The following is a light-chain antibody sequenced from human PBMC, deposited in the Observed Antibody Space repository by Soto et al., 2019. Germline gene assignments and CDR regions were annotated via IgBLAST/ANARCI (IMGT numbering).Light chain of an antibody. CDR1: SSNIGAGYG. Sequence: QSVLAQPPSVSGAPGQRVTISCTGSSSNIGAGYGVHWYRQLPGTAPKLLIYGNSNRPSGVPDRFSGSKSGTSASLAITGLQAEDEADYHCQSYDSSLSGWVFGGGTKVTVL. J-gene: IGLJ3*02. CDR2: GNS. V-gene: IGLV1-40*01. CDR3: QSYDSSLSGWV.